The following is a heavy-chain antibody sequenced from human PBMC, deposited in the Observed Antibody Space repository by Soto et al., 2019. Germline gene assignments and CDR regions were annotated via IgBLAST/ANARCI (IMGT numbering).Heavy chain of an antibody. D-gene: IGHD2-21*01. CDR3: ARGLRGAYGMDV. Sequence: EVQLVESGGGLVQPVGSLRLSCAASGFTFSDHWIHWVRQGPGEGLVWVSRIKGDGSITNYADSVKGRFTISRDNAKNTVYLQINSLRVEDTALYYCARGLRGAYGMDVWGQGTTVTVSS. J-gene: IGHJ6*02. V-gene: IGHV3-74*01. CDR2: IKGDGSIT. CDR1: GFTFSDHW.